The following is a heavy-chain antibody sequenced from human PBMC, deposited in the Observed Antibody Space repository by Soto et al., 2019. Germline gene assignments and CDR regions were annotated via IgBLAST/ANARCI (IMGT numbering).Heavy chain of an antibody. D-gene: IGHD3-3*01. CDR2: INHSGST. CDR3: ARVGPVLEWLLSDWFDP. Sequence: PSETLSLTCAVYGGSFSGYYWSWIRQPPGKGLEWIGEINHSGSTNYNPSLKSRVTISVDTSKNQFSLKLSSVTAADTAVYYCARVGPVLEWLLSDWFDPWGQGTLVTVSS. CDR1: GGSFSGYY. V-gene: IGHV4-34*01. J-gene: IGHJ5*02.